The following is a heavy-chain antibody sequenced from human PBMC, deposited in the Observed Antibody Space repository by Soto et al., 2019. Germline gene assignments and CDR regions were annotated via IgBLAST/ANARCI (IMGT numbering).Heavy chain of an antibody. V-gene: IGHV4-31*03. CDR2: IYYSGST. CDR1: GGSISSGGYY. Sequence: SETLSLTCTVSGGSISSGGYYWSWIRQHPGKGLEWIGYIYYSGSTYYNPSLKSRVTISVDTSKNQFSLKLSSVTAADTAVYYCAREVVQGVIITRGPFDPWGQGTLVTVSS. J-gene: IGHJ5*02. CDR3: AREVVQGVIITRGPFDP. D-gene: IGHD3-10*01.